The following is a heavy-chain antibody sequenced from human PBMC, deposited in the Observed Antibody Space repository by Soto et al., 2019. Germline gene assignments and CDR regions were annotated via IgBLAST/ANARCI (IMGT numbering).Heavy chain of an antibody. D-gene: IGHD3-3*02. J-gene: IGHJ4*02. CDR2: ISYDGSNK. V-gene: IGHV3-30*18. CDR1: GFTFGNYG. Sequence: GGSLRLSCAASGFTFGNYGMHWVRQPPGKGLEWVAVISYDGSNKYYADSVKGRFTISRDNSKNTLYLQMNSLRAEDTAIYHCAKPSYIFGVVITGAFDYWGQGTLVTVSS. CDR3: AKPSYIFGVVITGAFDY.